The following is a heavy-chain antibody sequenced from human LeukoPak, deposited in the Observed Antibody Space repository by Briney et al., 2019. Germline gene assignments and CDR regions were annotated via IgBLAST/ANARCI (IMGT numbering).Heavy chain of an antibody. Sequence: PGGSLRLSCAASGFTFDDYAMHWVRQAPGKGLEWVSLISWDGGSTYYADSVKGRFTISRDNSKSSLYLQMNSLRAEDTALYYCAKDGGGYCSGGSCSPEYYFDYWGQGTLVTVSS. D-gene: IGHD2-15*01. CDR1: GFTFDDYA. CDR3: AKDGGGYCSGGSCSPEYYFDY. J-gene: IGHJ4*02. CDR2: ISWDGGST. V-gene: IGHV3-43D*03.